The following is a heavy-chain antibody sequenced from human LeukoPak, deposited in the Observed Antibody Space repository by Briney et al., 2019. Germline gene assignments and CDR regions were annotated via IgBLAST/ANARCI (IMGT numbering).Heavy chain of an antibody. CDR1: GFTFRSFA. V-gene: IGHV3-23*01. D-gene: IGHD3-22*01. CDR2: ISGSGGST. J-gene: IGHJ4*02. CDR3: ATYYYDSSGYRPLAYFDY. Sequence: GGSLRLSCAASGFTFRSFAMSWVRQAPGKGLKWVSAISGSGGSTYYADSVKGRFTISRDNSKNTLYLQMNSLRAEDTAVYYCATYYYDSSGYRPLAYFDYWGQGTLVTVSS.